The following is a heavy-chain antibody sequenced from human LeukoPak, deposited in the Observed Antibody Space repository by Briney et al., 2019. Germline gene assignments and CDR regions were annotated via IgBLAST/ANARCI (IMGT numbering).Heavy chain of an antibody. Sequence: GASVKVSCKASGYTFTSYFMHWVRQAPGQGLEWMGIINPSRGSTNYAQKFQGRVTMTRDTSISTAYMELSRLRSDDTAVYYCASGGHLRYCSSTSCYAVDYWGQGTLVTVSS. CDR2: INPSRGST. D-gene: IGHD2-2*01. J-gene: IGHJ4*02. CDR1: GYTFTSYF. CDR3: ASGGHLRYCSSTSCYAVDY. V-gene: IGHV1-2*02.